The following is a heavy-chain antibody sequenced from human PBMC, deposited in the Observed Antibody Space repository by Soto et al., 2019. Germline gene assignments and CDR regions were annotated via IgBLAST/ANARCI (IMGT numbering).Heavy chain of an antibody. CDR2: IIPIFGTA. CDR3: ASSLLGLNHIVVVTALDATFDT. D-gene: IGHD2-21*02. V-gene: IGHV1-69*13. J-gene: IGHJ3*02. CDR1: GGTFSSYA. Sequence: SSVKVSCKASGGTFSSYAISWVRQAPGQGLEWMGGIIPIFGTANYAQKFQGRVTITADESTSTAYMELSSLRSEDTAVYSCASSLLGLNHIVVVTALDATFDTWG.